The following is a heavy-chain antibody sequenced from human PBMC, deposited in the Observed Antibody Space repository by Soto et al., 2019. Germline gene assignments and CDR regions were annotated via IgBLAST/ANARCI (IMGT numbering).Heavy chain of an antibody. J-gene: IGHJ4*02. Sequence: SETLSLTCTVSGGSISSSSYYWGWIRQPPGKGLEWIGSIYYSGSTYYNPSLKSRVTISVDTSKNQFSLRLSSVTAADTAVYYCARQSITMVRGVIGDYWGQGTLVTVSS. CDR3: ARQSITMVRGVIGDY. D-gene: IGHD3-10*01. CDR1: GGSISSSSYY. CDR2: IYYSGST. V-gene: IGHV4-39*01.